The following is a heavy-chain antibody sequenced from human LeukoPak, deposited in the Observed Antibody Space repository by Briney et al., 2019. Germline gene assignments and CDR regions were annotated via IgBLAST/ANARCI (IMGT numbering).Heavy chain of an antibody. J-gene: IGHJ4*02. CDR2: IRSKANSYAT. V-gene: IGHV3-73*01. Sequence: GGSLRLSCAASGFTFSGSAMHWVRQASGKGLEWVGRIRSKANSYATAYAASVKGRFTISRDDSQNTAYLQMTSLKTEDTAVYYCTGRKSTFGGVIADYWGQGTLVTVSS. CDR1: GFTFSGSA. CDR3: TGRKSTFGGVIADY. D-gene: IGHD3-16*02.